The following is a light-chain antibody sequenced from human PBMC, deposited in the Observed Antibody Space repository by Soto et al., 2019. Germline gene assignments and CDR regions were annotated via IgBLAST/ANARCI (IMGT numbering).Light chain of an antibody. CDR2: EVS. CDR3: SSYISSSTLYV. CDR1: SSDVGGYNY. V-gene: IGLV2-14*01. Sequence: QSALTQPAAVSGSPGQSITISCTGTSSDVGGYNYVSWYQQHPGKAPKLMISEVSNRPSGVSNRFSGSKSGNTASLTISGRQAEDEADYYCSSYISSSTLYVFGTGTKLTVL. J-gene: IGLJ1*01.